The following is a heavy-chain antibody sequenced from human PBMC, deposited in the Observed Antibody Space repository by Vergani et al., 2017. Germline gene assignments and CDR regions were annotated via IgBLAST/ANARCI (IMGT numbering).Heavy chain of an antibody. CDR3: AKGHIAARPF. CDR1: GFTLSSYA. CDR2: ISGSGGST. Sequence: EVQLLESGGGLVQPGGSLRLSCAASGFTLSSYAMSWVRQAPGKGLEWVSAISGSGGSTYYAASVKGRFTISRDNSRTTLYRQMNSLRAEDTAVYYCAKGHIAARPFWGQGSLVTVSS. J-gene: IGHJ4*02. D-gene: IGHD6-6*01. V-gene: IGHV3-23*01.